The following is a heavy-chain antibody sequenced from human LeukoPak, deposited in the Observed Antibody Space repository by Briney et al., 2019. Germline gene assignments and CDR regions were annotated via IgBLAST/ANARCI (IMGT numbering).Heavy chain of an antibody. V-gene: IGHV4-61*02. J-gene: IGHJ4*02. CDR3: AREPPGY. CDR1: GGSVTSGNYY. Sequence: PSETLSLTCTVSGGSVTSGNYYWNWIRQPAGKGLEWIGRIYTNGGASYNPSLKSRVTISIDASKNQFSLKLSSVTAADTAVYYCAREPPGYWGWGILVTVSS. CDR2: IYTNGGA.